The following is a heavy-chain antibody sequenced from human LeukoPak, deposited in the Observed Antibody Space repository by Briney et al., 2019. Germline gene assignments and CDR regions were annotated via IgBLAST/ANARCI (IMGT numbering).Heavy chain of an antibody. Sequence: GGSLRPSCAASGFTFSDAWMSWVRQAPGMGLEWVGRIKTKADGGTTEYAAPVKGRFSISRDDSKTTLYLQINSLRSEDTAVYYCTADMPASSRAADYWGQGTLVSVSS. CDR3: TADMPASSRAADY. V-gene: IGHV3-15*01. CDR2: IKTKADGGTT. J-gene: IGHJ4*02. CDR1: GFTFSDAW. D-gene: IGHD2-15*01.